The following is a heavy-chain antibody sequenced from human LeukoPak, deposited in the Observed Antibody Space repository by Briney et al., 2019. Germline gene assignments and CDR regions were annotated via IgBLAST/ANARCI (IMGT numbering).Heavy chain of an antibody. CDR1: GFTFSSYS. J-gene: IGHJ4*02. D-gene: IGHD1-26*01. CDR2: ISSSSSSTI. Sequence: GGSLRLSCAASGFTFSSYSMNWVRQAPGKGLEWVSYISSSSSSTIYYADSVKGRFTISRDNAKNSLYLQMNSLRAEDTAVYFCARGGSYSLAIGYWGQGTLVTVSS. V-gene: IGHV3-48*01. CDR3: ARGGSYSLAIGY.